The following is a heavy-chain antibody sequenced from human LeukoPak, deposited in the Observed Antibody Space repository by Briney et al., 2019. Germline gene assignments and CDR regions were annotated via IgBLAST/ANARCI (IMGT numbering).Heavy chain of an antibody. J-gene: IGHJ4*02. CDR2: ISSSSSYT. CDR3: AREVGGGSVDY. D-gene: IGHD3-16*01. CDR1: GFTFSDYY. V-gene: IGHV3-11*06. Sequence: GGSLRLSCAASGFTFSDYYMSWIRQAPGKGLEWVSYISSSSSYTNYADSVKGRFTISRDNAKNSLYLQMNSLRAEDTAVYYCAREVGGGSVDYWGQGTLVTVSS.